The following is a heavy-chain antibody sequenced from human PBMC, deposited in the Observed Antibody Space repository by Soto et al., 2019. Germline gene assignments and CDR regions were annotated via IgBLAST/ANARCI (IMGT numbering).Heavy chain of an antibody. CDR3: ARENSYFDY. CDR2: ISAYNANA. CDR1: GYTLRNFG. V-gene: IGHV1-18*01. Sequence: QIQLLQYGAEVKKPGASVKVTCKASGYTLRNFGISWVRQAPGQGLEWMGWISAYNANANYAQKFQGRLTMTADTSTSTAYMELRSLRSDDTAVYYCARENSYFDYWGQGTLVTVSS. J-gene: IGHJ4*02.